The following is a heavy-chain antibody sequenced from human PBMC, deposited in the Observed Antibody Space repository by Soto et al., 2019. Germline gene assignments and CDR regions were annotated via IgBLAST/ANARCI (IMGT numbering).Heavy chain of an antibody. CDR1: GYTFTSYA. V-gene: IGHV1-3*01. CDR3: ARGYGGYFHWFDP. CDR2: INAGNGNT. Sequence: QVQLVQTGAEVKKPGASVKVSCKASGYTFTSYAMHWVRQAPGQRLEWMGWINAGNGNTKYSQKFQGRVTITRDTSASTVYMDLSSLRSEDTAVYYCARGYGGYFHWFDPWGQGTLVTVSS. D-gene: IGHD4-17*01. J-gene: IGHJ5*02.